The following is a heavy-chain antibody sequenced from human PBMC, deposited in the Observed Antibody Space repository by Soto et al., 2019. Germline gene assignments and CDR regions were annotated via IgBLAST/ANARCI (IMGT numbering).Heavy chain of an antibody. Sequence: SETLSLTCTVSGGSVNSGSYYWTWIRQPPGKGLEWIGYIYYSGSTDYNPSLKSRVTISVDRSKNQFSLNLSSVTAADTAIYYCARESGGYDSSTRYGLDVWGQGTTVTVSS. D-gene: IGHD6-25*01. CDR1: GGSVNSGSYY. CDR3: ARESGGYDSSTRYGLDV. J-gene: IGHJ6*02. CDR2: IYYSGST. V-gene: IGHV4-61*01.